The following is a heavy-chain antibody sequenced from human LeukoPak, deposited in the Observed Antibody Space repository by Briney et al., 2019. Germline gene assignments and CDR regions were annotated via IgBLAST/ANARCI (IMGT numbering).Heavy chain of an antibody. Sequence: PGGSLRLSCAASGFTFRSYSMNWVRQAPGKGLEWVSSIGGSSSSLYYADSVKGRFTISRDNAKNSLYLQMNSLRAEDTAVYYCARESGGSYYEAFDIWGQGTMVTVSS. D-gene: IGHD1-26*01. CDR1: GFTFRSYS. CDR3: ARESGGSYYEAFDI. CDR2: IGGSSSSL. J-gene: IGHJ3*02. V-gene: IGHV3-21*01.